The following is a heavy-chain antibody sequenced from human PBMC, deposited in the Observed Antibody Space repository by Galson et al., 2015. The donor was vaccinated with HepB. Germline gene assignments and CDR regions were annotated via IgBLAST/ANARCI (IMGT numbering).Heavy chain of an antibody. CDR3: ARDRRLMVRGVTHYYYYGMDV. J-gene: IGHJ6*02. D-gene: IGHD3-10*01. Sequence: SLRLSCAASGFTFSSYWMSWVHQAPGKGLERVANIKQDGSEKYYVDSVKGRFTISRDNAKNSLYLQMNSLRAEDTAVYYCARDRRLMVRGVTHYYYYGMDVWGQGTTVTVSS. CDR2: IKQDGSEK. V-gene: IGHV3-7*03. CDR1: GFTFSSYW.